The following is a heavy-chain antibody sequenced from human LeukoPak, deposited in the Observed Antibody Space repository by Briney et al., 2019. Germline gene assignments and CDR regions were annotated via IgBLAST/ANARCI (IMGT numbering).Heavy chain of an antibody. Sequence: PSETLSLTCAVYGGSFSGYYWSWIRQPPGKGLEWIGEINHSGITNYNPSLKSRVTISVDTSKNQFSLKLSSVTAADTAVYYCARCRPIVVVPAAMYGKYYYYYGMDVWGQGTTVTVSS. CDR2: INHSGIT. D-gene: IGHD2-2*01. V-gene: IGHV4-34*01. CDR1: GGSFSGYY. CDR3: ARCRPIVVVPAAMYGKYYYYYGMDV. J-gene: IGHJ6*02.